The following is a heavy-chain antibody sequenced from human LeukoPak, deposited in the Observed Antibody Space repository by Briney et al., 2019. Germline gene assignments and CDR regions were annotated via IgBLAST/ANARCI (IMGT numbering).Heavy chain of an antibody. V-gene: IGHV7-4-1*02. CDR3: ARGSPYGSGSYLRQQPGLDAFDI. Sequence: ASVKVSCKASGYTFTSYAMNWVRQAPGQGLEWMGWINTNTGNPTYAQGFTGRFVFSLDTSVSTAYLQISSLKAEDTAVYYCARGSPYGSGSYLRQQPGLDAFDIWGQGTMVTVSS. CDR2: INTNTGNP. CDR1: GYTFTSYA. J-gene: IGHJ3*02. D-gene: IGHD3-10*01.